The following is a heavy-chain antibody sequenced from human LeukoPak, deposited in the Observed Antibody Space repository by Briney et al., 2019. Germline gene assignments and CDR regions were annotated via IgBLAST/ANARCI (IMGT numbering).Heavy chain of an antibody. J-gene: IGHJ4*02. CDR2: IKQDGSEK. CDR1: GFTFSSYW. Sequence: GGSLRLSCAASGFTFSSYWMSWVRQAPGKGLEWVSNIKQDGSEKYYVDSVKGRFTISRDNAKNSLYLQMNSLRAEDTAVYYCARVNGLRYIDYWGQGTLVTVSS. D-gene: IGHD1-1*01. V-gene: IGHV3-7*03. CDR3: ARVNGLRYIDY.